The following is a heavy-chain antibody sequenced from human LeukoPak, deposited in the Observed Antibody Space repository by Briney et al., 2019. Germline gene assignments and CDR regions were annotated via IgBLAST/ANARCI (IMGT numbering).Heavy chain of an antibody. CDR2: MHYSGSI. CDR3: ARHSIDSSRYSLDAFDI. V-gene: IGHV4-39*01. CDR1: GDSISSSSYH. J-gene: IGHJ3*02. Sequence: PSETLSLTCTVSGDSISSSSYHWGWIRQPPGKGLEWIGSMHYSGSIDYNPSLKSRVTISVDTSKNQFSLKLSSVNAANTAVYYCARHSIDSSRYSLDAFDIWGQGTMVTVSS. D-gene: IGHD3-22*01.